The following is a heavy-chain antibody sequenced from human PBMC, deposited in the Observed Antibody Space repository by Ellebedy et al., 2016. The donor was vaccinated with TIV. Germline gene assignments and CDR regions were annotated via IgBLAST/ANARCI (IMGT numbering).Heavy chain of an antibody. CDR3: ARDLGSTSWYGDAFDI. CDR2: INADNGDT. Sequence: AASVKVSCKASGYTFSNYAVHWVRQAPGQRLEWMGWINADNGDTKYSQKFQGRVTFTRDTSASTAYMELSSLRSEDTAIYYCARDLGSTSWYGDAFDIWGQGTMVTVSS. J-gene: IGHJ3*02. D-gene: IGHD6-13*01. V-gene: IGHV1-3*01. CDR1: GYTFSNYA.